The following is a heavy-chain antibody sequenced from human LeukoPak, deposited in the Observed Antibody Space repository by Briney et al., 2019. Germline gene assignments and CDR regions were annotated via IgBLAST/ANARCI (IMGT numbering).Heavy chain of an antibody. CDR1: GYTFTSYD. J-gene: IGHJ4*02. CDR3: ARGSYDSSGYPSEY. V-gene: IGHV1-8*01. Sequence: ASVKVSCKASGYTFTSYDINWVRQATGQGLEWMGWMNPNSGNTGYAQKFQGRVTMTRNTSISTAYTELSSLRSEGTAVYYCARGSYDSSGYPSEYWGQGTLVTVSS. D-gene: IGHD3-22*01. CDR2: MNPNSGNT.